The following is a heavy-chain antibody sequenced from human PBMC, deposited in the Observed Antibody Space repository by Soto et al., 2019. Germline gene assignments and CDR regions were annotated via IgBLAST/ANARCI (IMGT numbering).Heavy chain of an antibody. J-gene: IGHJ5*02. D-gene: IGHD6-13*01. V-gene: IGHV4-30-4*01. Sequence: QVQLQESGPGLVKPSQTLSLTCTVSGGSISSGDYYWSWIRQPPGKGLEWIGYIYYSGSTYYNPSLKSRVTISVDTSKNQSSLKLSSVTAADTAVYYCAREEIAAAANQNWFDPWGQGTLVTVSS. CDR2: IYYSGST. CDR1: GGSISSGDYY. CDR3: AREEIAAAANQNWFDP.